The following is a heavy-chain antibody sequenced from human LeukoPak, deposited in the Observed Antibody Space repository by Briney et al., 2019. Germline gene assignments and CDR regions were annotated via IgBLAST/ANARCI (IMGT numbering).Heavy chain of an antibody. V-gene: IGHV1-69*06. D-gene: IGHD6-13*01. Sequence: RASVKVSCKASGGTFSGYVINWVRQAPGQGLEWMGVIIPAFGTTNFGPKFQDRVTFTADTSTNTTYMELNSLKSDDTAIYYCARDRGGSSWFYFWGQGTLITISS. CDR2: IIPAFGTT. J-gene: IGHJ4*02. CDR3: ARDRGGSSWFYF. CDR1: GGTFSGYV.